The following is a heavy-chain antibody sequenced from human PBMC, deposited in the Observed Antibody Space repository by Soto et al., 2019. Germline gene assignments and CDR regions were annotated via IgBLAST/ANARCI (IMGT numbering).Heavy chain of an antibody. CDR3: ARDRFLYDSSVGFDI. Sequence: SETLSLTCTVSGGSISSGGYYWSWVRQHPGKGLEWIGYIYYSGSTYYNPSLKSRVTISVDTSKNQFSLKLSSVTAADTAVYYCARDRFLYDSSVGFDIWGQGTMVTVSS. V-gene: IGHV4-31*03. J-gene: IGHJ3*02. CDR1: GGSISSGGYY. D-gene: IGHD3-22*01. CDR2: IYYSGST.